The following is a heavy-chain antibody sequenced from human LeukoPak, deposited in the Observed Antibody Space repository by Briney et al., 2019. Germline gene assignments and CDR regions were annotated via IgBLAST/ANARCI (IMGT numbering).Heavy chain of an antibody. CDR1: GYTFTSYA. V-gene: IGHV7-4-1*02. J-gene: IGHJ1*01. CDR3: ARDLSRDRQRDHFED. Sequence: ASVKVSCKASGYTFTSYAMNWVRQAPGQGLEWMGWINTNTGNPTYAQGFTGRFVFSLDTSVSTAYLQISSLKAEDTAVYYCARDLSRDRQRDHFEDWGQGTLVTVSS. D-gene: IGHD1-1*01. CDR2: INTNTGNP.